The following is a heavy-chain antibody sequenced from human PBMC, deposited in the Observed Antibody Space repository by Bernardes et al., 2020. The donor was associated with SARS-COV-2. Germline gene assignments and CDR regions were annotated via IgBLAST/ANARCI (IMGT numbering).Heavy chain of an antibody. CDR3: ARDAIPGYSSSLFDY. CDR1: GFTFDDYG. J-gene: IGHJ4*02. V-gene: IGHV3-20*04. CDR2: INWNGGST. Sequence: GGSLRLSCAASGFTFDDYGMSWVRQAPGKGLEWVSGINWNGGSTGYADSVKGRFTISRDNAKNSLYLQMNSLRAEDTALYYCARDAIPGYSSSLFDYWGQGTLVTVSS. D-gene: IGHD6-13*01.